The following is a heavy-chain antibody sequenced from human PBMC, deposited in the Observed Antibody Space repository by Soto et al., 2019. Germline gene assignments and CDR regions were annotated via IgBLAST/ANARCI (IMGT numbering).Heavy chain of an antibody. V-gene: IGHV2-5*02. Sequence: QITLKESGPTLVKPTQTLTLTCTFSGFSLSTTGVGVGWIRQPPGKALEWLALIYWDDDKRYNPSLNSRLTITKDTSKNQVFLAMTNMDPVDTATFYCVQSRCGGDCLQSYSSHSYYGLDVWGQGTTVTVSS. CDR3: VQSRCGGDCLQSYSSHSYYGLDV. J-gene: IGHJ6*02. CDR1: GFSLSTTGVG. CDR2: IYWDDDK. D-gene: IGHD2-21*02.